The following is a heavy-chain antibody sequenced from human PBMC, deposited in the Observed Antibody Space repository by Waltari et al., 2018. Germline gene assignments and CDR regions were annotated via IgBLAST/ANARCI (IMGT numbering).Heavy chain of an antibody. J-gene: IGHJ6*03. CDR3: ARGTYYYDTSGYSDGNHYYIDV. Sequence: QVQLQESGPGLVKPSETLSLTCTVSSDSISTYYWTWIRQSAGKGLEWLGRFYAAGGTKSNPSVNSRVTMSGDTSKNQFYLKLTSVTAADSAVYYCARGTYYYDTSGYSDGNHYYIDVWGKGTSVTVSS. D-gene: IGHD3-22*01. V-gene: IGHV4-4*07. CDR1: SDSISTYY. CDR2: FYAAGGT.